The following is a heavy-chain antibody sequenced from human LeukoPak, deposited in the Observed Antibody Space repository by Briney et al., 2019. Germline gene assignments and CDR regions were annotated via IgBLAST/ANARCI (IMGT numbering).Heavy chain of an antibody. CDR3: ARHTDSSSWYQSWFDP. J-gene: IGHJ5*02. CDR1: GFTSSSYA. CDR2: ISYDGSNK. V-gene: IGHV3-30-3*01. Sequence: GRSLRLSCAASGFTSSSYAMHWVRQAPGKGLEWVAVISYDGSNKYYADSVKGRFTISRDNSKDTLYLQMNSLRAEDTAVYYCARHTDSSSWYQSWFDPWGQGTLVTVSS. D-gene: IGHD6-13*01.